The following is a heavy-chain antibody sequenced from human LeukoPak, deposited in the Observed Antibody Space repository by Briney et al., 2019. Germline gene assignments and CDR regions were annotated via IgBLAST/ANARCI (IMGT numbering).Heavy chain of an antibody. Sequence: GGSLRLSCAASGFTVSSNYMSWVRQAPGKGLEWVSVIYSGGSTYYADSVKGRFTISRDNSKNTLYLQMNSLRAEDTAVYYCARSWIQLWSFDYWGQGTLDTVSS. V-gene: IGHV3-66*01. J-gene: IGHJ4*02. CDR2: IYSGGST. CDR1: GFTVSSNY. D-gene: IGHD5-18*01. CDR3: ARSWIQLWSFDY.